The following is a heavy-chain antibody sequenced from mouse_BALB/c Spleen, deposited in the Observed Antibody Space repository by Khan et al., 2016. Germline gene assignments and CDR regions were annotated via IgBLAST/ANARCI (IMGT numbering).Heavy chain of an antibody. D-gene: IGHD4-1*01. V-gene: IGHV3-6*02. CDR1: GYSITSGYS. J-gene: IGHJ2*01. CDR2: ISYDGSN. CDR3: ASGNWDFDY. Sequence: EVQLQESGPDLVKPSQSLSLTCTVTGYSITSGYSWNWIRQFPGNKLEWMGYISYDGSNNYNPSLKNRISITRDTSKNQFFLKLNSVTTEDTATYYCASGNWDFDYWGQGTTLTVSS.